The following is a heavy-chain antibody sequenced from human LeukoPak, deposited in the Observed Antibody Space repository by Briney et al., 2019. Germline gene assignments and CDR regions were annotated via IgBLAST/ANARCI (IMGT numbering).Heavy chain of an antibody. CDR1: GFTFSSYA. D-gene: IGHD2-15*01. CDR3: ARDFSGYDPVEYCSGGSCD. J-gene: IGHJ4*02. CDR2: ISGSGGST. Sequence: GGSLRLSCAASGFTFSSYAMSWVRQAPGKGLEWVSAISGSGGSTYYADSVKGRFTISRDNAKNSLYLQMNSLRAEDTAVYYCARDFSGYDPVEYCSGGSCDWGQGTLVTVSS. V-gene: IGHV3-23*01.